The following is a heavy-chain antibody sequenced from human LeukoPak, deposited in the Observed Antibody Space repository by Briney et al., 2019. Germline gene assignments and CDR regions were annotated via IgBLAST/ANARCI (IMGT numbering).Heavy chain of an antibody. CDR2: IYYSGST. CDR1: GGSISSYY. CDR3: ARHDILTGYYTDYYFDY. Sequence: SETLSLTCTVSGGSISSYYWSWIRQPPGKGLEWIGYIYYSGSTNYNPSLKSRVTISVDTSKNQFSLKLSSVTAADTAVYYCARHDILTGYYTDYYFDYWGQGTLVTVSS. V-gene: IGHV4-59*08. D-gene: IGHD3-9*01. J-gene: IGHJ4*02.